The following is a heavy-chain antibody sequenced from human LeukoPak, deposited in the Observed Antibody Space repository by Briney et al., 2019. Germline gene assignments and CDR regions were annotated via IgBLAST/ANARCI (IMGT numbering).Heavy chain of an antibody. CDR1: GGSISSYY. J-gene: IGHJ3*02. V-gene: IGHV4-4*07. CDR3: ASAGAYYYDSSGYYYDAFDI. CDR2: IYTSGST. D-gene: IGHD3-22*01. Sequence: SETLSLTCTVSGGSISSYYWSWIRQPAGKGLEWIGRIYTSGSTNYNPSLKSRVTMSVDTSKNQFSLKLSSVTAADTAVYYCASAGAYYYDSSGYYYDAFDIWGRGTMVTVSS.